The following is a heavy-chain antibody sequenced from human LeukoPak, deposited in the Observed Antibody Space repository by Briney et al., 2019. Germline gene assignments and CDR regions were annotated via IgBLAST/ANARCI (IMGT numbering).Heavy chain of an antibody. V-gene: IGHV4-39*07. D-gene: IGHD6-19*01. CDR3: ARERAVAGYYHDAFDI. Sequence: SETLSLTCTVSGGSISSSSYYWGWIRQPPGKGLEWIGGIYYSGSTYYNPSLKSRVTISVDTSKNQFSLKLSSVTAADTAVYYCARERAVAGYYHDAFDIWGQGTMVTVSS. CDR1: GGSISSSSYY. CDR2: IYYSGST. J-gene: IGHJ3*02.